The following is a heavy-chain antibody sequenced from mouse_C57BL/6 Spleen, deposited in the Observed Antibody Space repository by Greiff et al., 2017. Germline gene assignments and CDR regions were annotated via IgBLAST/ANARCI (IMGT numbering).Heavy chain of an antibody. CDR3: ARSLRGDYAMDY. CDR2: IYPGSGNT. J-gene: IGHJ4*01. CDR1: GYTFTDYY. Sequence: QVQLQQSGAELVRPGASVKLSCKASGYTFTDYYINWLKQRPGQGLEWIARIYPGSGNTYYNEKFKGKATLTAEKSSSTAYMQLSSLTSEDSAVYFCARSLRGDYAMDYWGQGTSVTVSS. D-gene: IGHD6-2*01. V-gene: IGHV1-76*01.